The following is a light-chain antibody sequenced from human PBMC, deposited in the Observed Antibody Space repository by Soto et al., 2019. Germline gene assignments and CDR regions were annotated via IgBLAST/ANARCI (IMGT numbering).Light chain of an antibody. Sequence: QSALTQPASVSGSPGQSITISCTGTSSDVGGYNYVSWYQQHPGKAPKLMIYDVSNRPSGVSNRFSGSKSGNTASLTISGLQAEDEADYYCSSYTSSRTLYVVFGGGTKLTVL. CDR1: SSDVGGYNY. V-gene: IGLV2-14*01. CDR3: SSYTSSRTLYVV. CDR2: DVS. J-gene: IGLJ2*01.